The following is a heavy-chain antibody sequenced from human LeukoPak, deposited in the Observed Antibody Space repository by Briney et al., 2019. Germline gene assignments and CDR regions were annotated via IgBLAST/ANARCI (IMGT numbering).Heavy chain of an antibody. CDR3: AREVFCSGGSCYSSYWSDP. J-gene: IGHJ5*02. D-gene: IGHD2-15*01. CDR1: GGSISSGSYY. CDR2: IYTTGST. Sequence: KPSETLSLTCTVSGGSISSGSYYWSWIRQPAGKGLEWIGRIYTTGSTNYNPSLKSRVTISVDTSKNQFSLKLSSVTAADTAVYYCAREVFCSGGSCYSSYWSDPWGQGTLVTVSS. V-gene: IGHV4-61*02.